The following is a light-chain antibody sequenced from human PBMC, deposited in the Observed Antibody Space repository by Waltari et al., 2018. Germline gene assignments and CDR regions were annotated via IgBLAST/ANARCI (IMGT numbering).Light chain of an antibody. J-gene: IGKJ4*01. CDR1: QDIRKN. CDR3: QQYANLPLT. Sequence: DIQMTQSPSSLSASVGDGVTITCQASQDIRKNLNWFQQKPGKAPQALIFDASNSQAAVPSRFSGSGSGTDFAFTISSLQPEDIGTYFCQQYANLPLTFGGGTRVEIK. CDR2: DAS. V-gene: IGKV1-33*01.